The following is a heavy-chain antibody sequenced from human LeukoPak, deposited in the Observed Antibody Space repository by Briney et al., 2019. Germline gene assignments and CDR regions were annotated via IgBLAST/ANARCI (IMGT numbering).Heavy chain of an antibody. CDR2: IKQDGSEK. D-gene: IGHD3-22*01. V-gene: IGHV3-7*01. CDR1: GFTFSSYW. J-gene: IGHJ6*03. CDR3: ARCTYYYDSSGYYGADYYYYYMDV. Sequence: GSLRLSCAASGFTFSSYWMSWVRQAPGKGLEWVANIKQDGSEKYYVDSVKGRFTISRDNAKNSLYLQMNSLRAEDTAVYYCARCTYYYDSSGYYGADYYYYYMDVWGKGTTVTVSS.